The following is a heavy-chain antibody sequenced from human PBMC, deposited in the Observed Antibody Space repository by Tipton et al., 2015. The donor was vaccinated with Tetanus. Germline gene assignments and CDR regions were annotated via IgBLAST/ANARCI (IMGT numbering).Heavy chain of an antibody. D-gene: IGHD3-22*01. V-gene: IGHV1-2*02. Sequence: QLVQSGAEVKKPGASVKVSCKASGYTFTGYYIYWVRQAPGQGLEWMGWIDPNSGGTVYAQKFQGRVTMTRDTSISPAYMELRSLRSDDTAVYYCARDRGDYIYYGMDVWGPGTTVTVSS. CDR3: ARDRGDYIYYGMDV. CDR2: IDPNSGGT. CDR1: GYTFTGYY. J-gene: IGHJ6*02.